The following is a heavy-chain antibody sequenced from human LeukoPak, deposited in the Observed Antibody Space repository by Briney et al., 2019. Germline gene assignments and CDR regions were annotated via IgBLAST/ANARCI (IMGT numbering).Heavy chain of an antibody. CDR1: GYSFTSYW. V-gene: IGHV5-51*01. CDR2: IYPGDSAT. Sequence: GESLKISCKGSGYSFTSYWIGWVRQMPGKGLEWMGIIYPGDSATRYSPSFQGQVTISADKSISTAYLQWSSLKASDTAMYYCARQELYYYDSSGYYPYYFDYWGQGTLVTVSS. J-gene: IGHJ4*02. D-gene: IGHD3-22*01. CDR3: ARQELYYYDSSGYYPYYFDY.